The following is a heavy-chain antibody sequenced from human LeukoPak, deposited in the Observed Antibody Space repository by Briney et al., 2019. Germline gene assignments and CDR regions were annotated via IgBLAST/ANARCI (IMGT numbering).Heavy chain of an antibody. J-gene: IGHJ5*02. CDR2: FYYSGST. CDR3: ARDYYGSGSPPHKYNWFDP. CDR1: GGSISSGGYY. Sequence: PSETLSLTCTVSGGSISSGGYYWSWIRQHPGKGLEWIGYFYYSGSTYYNPSLKSRVTISVDTSKNQFSLKLSSVTAADTAVYYCARDYYGSGSPPHKYNWFDPWGQGTLVTVSS. D-gene: IGHD3-10*01. V-gene: IGHV4-31*03.